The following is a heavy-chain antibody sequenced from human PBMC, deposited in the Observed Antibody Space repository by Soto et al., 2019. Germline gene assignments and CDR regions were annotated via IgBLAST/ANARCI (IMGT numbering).Heavy chain of an antibody. Sequence: QVQLQESGPGLVKPSETLSLTCTVSGGSINSYYWSWIRQTPGKGLEWIGYIYYSGSTSYNPSLKCRVTISVDTSKNQFSLKLSSVTAADTAVYYCARVSMVRGITYYYYYYGMDVWGRGTTVTVSS. D-gene: IGHD3-10*01. J-gene: IGHJ6*02. CDR1: GGSINSYY. CDR3: ARVSMVRGITYYYYYYGMDV. CDR2: IYYSGST. V-gene: IGHV4-59*01.